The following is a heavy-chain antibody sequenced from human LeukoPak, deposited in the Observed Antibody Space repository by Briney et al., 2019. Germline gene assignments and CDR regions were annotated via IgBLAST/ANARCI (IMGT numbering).Heavy chain of an antibody. D-gene: IGHD3-10*01. V-gene: IGHV3-48*04. CDR1: GFTFSSYS. Sequence: GSLRLSCAASGFTFSSYSMNWVRQAPGKGLEWVSYISSSSSTIYYADSVKGRFTISRDNAKNSLYLQMNSLRAEDTAVYYCARGSGSYYNGGNYWGQGTLVTVSS. CDR2: ISSSSSTI. CDR3: ARGSGSYYNGGNY. J-gene: IGHJ4*02.